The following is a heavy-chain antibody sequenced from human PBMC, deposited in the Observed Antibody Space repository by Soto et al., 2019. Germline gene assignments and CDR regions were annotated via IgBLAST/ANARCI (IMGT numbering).Heavy chain of an antibody. Sequence: ASVKVSCKASGYTFTSYGISWVRQAPGQGLEWMGWISAYNGNTNYAQKLQGRVTMPTDTSTSTAYMELRSLRSDDTAVYYCARDGYYYDSSGYSPYYYYGMDVWGQGTTVTVSS. CDR3: ARDGYYYDSSGYSPYYYYGMDV. V-gene: IGHV1-18*01. CDR2: ISAYNGNT. CDR1: GYTFTSYG. J-gene: IGHJ6*02. D-gene: IGHD3-22*01.